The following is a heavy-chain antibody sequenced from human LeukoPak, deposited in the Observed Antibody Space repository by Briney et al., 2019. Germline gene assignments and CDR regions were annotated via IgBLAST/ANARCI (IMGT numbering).Heavy chain of an antibody. Sequence: SETLSLTCTVSGGSLSSYYWSWIRQPPGKGLEWIGYIYYSGSTNYNPSLKSRVTISVDTSKNQFSLKLSSVTVADTAVYYCARAYCGGDCYSAEYFQHWGQGTLVTVSS. CDR2: IYYSGST. V-gene: IGHV4-59*01. CDR1: GGSLSSYY. J-gene: IGHJ1*01. D-gene: IGHD2-21*02. CDR3: ARAYCGGDCYSAEYFQH.